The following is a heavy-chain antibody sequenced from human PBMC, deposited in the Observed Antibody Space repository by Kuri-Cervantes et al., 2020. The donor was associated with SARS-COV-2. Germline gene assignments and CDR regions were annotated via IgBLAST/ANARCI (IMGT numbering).Heavy chain of an antibody. CDR3: AKGDCSGGGCLFYYYAMDV. Sequence: GGSLRLSCAASGFTFSSYGMHWVRQAPGKGLEWVAVIWYDGSNKYYADSVKGRFTISRDNSNNTLSLQMDSLRAEDTAVYYCAKGDCSGGGCLFYYYAMDVWGQGTTVTVSS. D-gene: IGHD2-15*01. CDR1: GFTFSSYG. J-gene: IGHJ6*02. V-gene: IGHV3-33*06. CDR2: IWYDGSNK.